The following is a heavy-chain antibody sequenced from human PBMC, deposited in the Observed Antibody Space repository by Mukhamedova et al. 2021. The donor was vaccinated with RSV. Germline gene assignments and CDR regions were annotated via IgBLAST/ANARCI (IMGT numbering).Heavy chain of an antibody. CDR3: ARGKTAIPAAIHYFDY. Sequence: ISWVRQAPGQGLEWMGGIIPIFGTANYAQKFQGRVTITADESTSTAYMELSSLRSEDTAMYYCARGKTAIPAAIHYFDYWGQGTLV. J-gene: IGHJ4*02. CDR2: IIPIFGTA. D-gene: IGHD2-2*02. V-gene: IGHV1-69*01.